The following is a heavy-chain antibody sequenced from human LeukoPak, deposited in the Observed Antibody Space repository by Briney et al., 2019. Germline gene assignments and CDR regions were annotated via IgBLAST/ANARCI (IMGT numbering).Heavy chain of an antibody. D-gene: IGHD3-22*01. CDR3: ARVYNYYDTSGYYLGNYFDH. J-gene: IGHJ4*02. Sequence: ASVKVSCKASGGTFSSYAISWVRQAPGQGLEWMGWISVYNGNTNNAQKLQGRVTMTTDTSTSTAYMELRSLRSDDTAVYYCARVYNYYDTSGYYLGNYFDHWGRGTLVTVSS. V-gene: IGHV1-18*01. CDR1: GGTFSSYA. CDR2: ISVYNGNT.